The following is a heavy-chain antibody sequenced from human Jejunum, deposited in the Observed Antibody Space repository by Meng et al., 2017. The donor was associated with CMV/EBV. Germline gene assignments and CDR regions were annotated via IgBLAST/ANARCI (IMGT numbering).Heavy chain of an antibody. J-gene: IGHJ5*02. D-gene: IGHD3-10*01. Sequence: GFAFSSYSMSWVRQAPGKGLEWVSIIYGRTTEIYYADSVKGRFTISRDNAKNSLFLQMNSLRAEDSAVYYCARDMVWGDPNSFDAWGQGTLVTVSS. CDR1: GFAFSSYS. CDR2: IYGRTTEI. V-gene: IGHV3-23*03. CDR3: ARDMVWGDPNSFDA.